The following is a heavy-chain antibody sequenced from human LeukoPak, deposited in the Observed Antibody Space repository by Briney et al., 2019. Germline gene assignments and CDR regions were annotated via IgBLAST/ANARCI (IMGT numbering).Heavy chain of an antibody. CDR2: INHSGST. CDR1: GGSFSGYY. D-gene: IGHD5-18*01. V-gene: IGHV4-34*01. J-gene: IGHJ3*02. CDR3: ARDQAAMAKDAFDI. Sequence: PSETLSLTCAVYGGSFSGYYWSWIRQPPGKGLEWIGEINHSGSTNYNPSLKSRVTISVDTSKNQFSLKLSSVTAADTAVYYCARDQAAMAKDAFDIWGQGTMVTVSS.